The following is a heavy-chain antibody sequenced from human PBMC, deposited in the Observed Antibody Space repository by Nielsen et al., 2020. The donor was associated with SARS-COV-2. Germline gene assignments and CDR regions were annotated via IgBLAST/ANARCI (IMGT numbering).Heavy chain of an antibody. CDR2: INSDGSST. CDR1: GFTFSSYA. D-gene: IGHD1-26*01. Sequence: GESLKISCAASGFTFSSYAMHWVRQAPGKGLVWVSRINSDGSSTSYADSVKGRFTISRDNAKNTLYLQMNSLRAEDTAVYYCARGGSGGYFSVYWGQGTLVTVSS. CDR3: ARGGSGGYFSVY. V-gene: IGHV3-74*01. J-gene: IGHJ4*02.